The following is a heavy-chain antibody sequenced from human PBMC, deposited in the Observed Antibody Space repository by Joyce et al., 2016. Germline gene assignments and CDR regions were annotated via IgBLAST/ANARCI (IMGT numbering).Heavy chain of an antibody. CDR1: GDSMTSYY. CDR2: IFHSGIT. Sequence: QVQLQESGPGLVKPSETLSLTCTVSGDSMTSYYWSWIRQPPGKGLEWIGYIFHSGITNYNSSLKSRVTISVDTSKKQFSLRLNSVTAADTAVYYCARSFGSRNYFAFDFWGQGTMVTVSS. CDR3: ARSFGSRNYFAFDF. V-gene: IGHV4-59*01. D-gene: IGHD1-7*01. J-gene: IGHJ3*01.